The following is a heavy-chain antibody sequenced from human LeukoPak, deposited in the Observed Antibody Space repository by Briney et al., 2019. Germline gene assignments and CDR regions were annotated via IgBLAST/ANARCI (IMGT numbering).Heavy chain of an antibody. J-gene: IGHJ3*02. CDR3: TRALPRGISYNAFDI. V-gene: IGHV3-73*01. CDR1: GFTFSDSA. CDR2: IRGKAHNYAT. D-gene: IGHD1-26*01. Sequence: GGSLRLSCAAPGFTFSDSAMHWVRQATGKGLEWVGHIRGKAHNYATAYASSVKGRFTISRDDSKNTAYLQMNSLRTEDTAVYYCTRALPRGISYNAFDIWGQGTMVTVSS.